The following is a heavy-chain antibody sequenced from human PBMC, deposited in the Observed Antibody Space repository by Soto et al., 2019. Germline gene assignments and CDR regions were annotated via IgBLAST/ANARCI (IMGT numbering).Heavy chain of an antibody. CDR2: IYSGGST. V-gene: IGHV3-66*01. CDR1: GFTVSINY. J-gene: IGHJ4*02. D-gene: IGHD3-22*01. CDR3: ARGLYSDSSGYPSYYFDY. Sequence: PGRSLRLSCAASGFTVSINYMSWVLQAPGTALEGGEVIYSGGSTYYAASVKGRFTISRDNSKNTLYLQMNSLRAEDTAVYYCARGLYSDSSGYPSYYFDYWGQGT.